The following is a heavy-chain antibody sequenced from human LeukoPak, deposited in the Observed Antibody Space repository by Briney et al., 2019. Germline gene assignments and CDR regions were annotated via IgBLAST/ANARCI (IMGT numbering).Heavy chain of an antibody. V-gene: IGHV3-23*01. Sequence: PGGSLRLSCAASGLTFSSYAMTWVRQAPGKGLEWVSAISGSGVSTYYADSVKGRFTISRDNSKNTLYLQMNSLRAEDTAVYYCAKVYYYDSSGYYYGLAYYFDYWGQGTLVTVSS. D-gene: IGHD3-22*01. J-gene: IGHJ4*02. CDR3: AKVYYYDSSGYYYGLAYYFDY. CDR1: GLTFSSYA. CDR2: ISGSGVST.